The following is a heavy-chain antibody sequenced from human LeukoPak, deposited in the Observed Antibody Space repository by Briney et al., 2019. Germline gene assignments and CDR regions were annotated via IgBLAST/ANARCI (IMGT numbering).Heavy chain of an antibody. V-gene: IGHV3-30*18. J-gene: IGHJ3*02. D-gene: IGHD7-27*01. CDR3: AKAANWGAFDI. Sequence: GGSLRLSCAASGFTFSSYGMHWIRQASAKGLEWVAVISYDGSNKYYADSLKGRFTISRDNSKNTLYLQMNSLRADDTAVYYCAKAANWGAFDIWGQGTMVTVSS. CDR2: ISYDGSNK. CDR1: GFTFSSYG.